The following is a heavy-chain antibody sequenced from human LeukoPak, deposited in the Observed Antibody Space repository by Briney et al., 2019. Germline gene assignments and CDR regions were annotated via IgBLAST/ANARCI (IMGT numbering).Heavy chain of an antibody. CDR2: IYYSGST. V-gene: IGHV4-59*01. Sequence: SETLSLTCTVSGGSISTYYWSWIRQPPGKGLEWIGYIYYSGSTNYNPSLKSRVTISVDTSKNQFSLKLSSVTAADTAVYYCARALGDYDTFDYWGQGTLVTVSS. J-gene: IGHJ4*02. CDR3: ARALGDYDTFDY. CDR1: GGSISTYY. D-gene: IGHD4-17*01.